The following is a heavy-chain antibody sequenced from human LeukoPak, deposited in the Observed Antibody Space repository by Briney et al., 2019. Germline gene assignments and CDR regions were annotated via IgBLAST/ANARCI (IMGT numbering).Heavy chain of an antibody. CDR2: IDYSGST. V-gene: IGHV4-59*02. CDR1: GGSVRTYF. D-gene: IGHD2-2*01. CDR3: ARGSSTTGTIYMDV. Sequence: SETLSLTCTVPGGSVRTYFWNWIRQSPGKGLEWLAFIDYSGSTSYNPSLNRRATITTHTSKSQFSLRLSSVTAADTAVYYCARGSSTTGTIYMDVLGNGITVTVSS. J-gene: IGHJ6*03.